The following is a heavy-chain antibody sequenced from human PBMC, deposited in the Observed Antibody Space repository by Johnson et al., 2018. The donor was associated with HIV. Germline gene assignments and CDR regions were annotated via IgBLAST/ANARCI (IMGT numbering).Heavy chain of an antibody. D-gene: IGHD3-3*01. CDR2: ISYDGSNK. CDR1: GFSFEEYA. Sequence: QVQLVESGGGLVQPGRSLRLSCAASGFSFEEYAMHWVRQVPGKGLEWVAVISYDGSNKYYADSVKGRFTISREDAKNSLYLQMNSLGAGDTAVYYCARGGSHITMFGVDINMGAFDIWGQGTLVTLSS. V-gene: IGHV3-30*03. J-gene: IGHJ3*02. CDR3: ARGGSHITMFGVDINMGAFDI.